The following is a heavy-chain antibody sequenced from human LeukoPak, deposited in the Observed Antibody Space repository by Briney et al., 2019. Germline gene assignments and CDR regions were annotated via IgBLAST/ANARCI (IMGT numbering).Heavy chain of an antibody. D-gene: IGHD5-18*01. CDR2: INPSGGST. CDR3: ARGQGGGGYSYGYPHYFDY. J-gene: IGHJ4*02. V-gene: IGHV1-46*01. CDR1: GYTFTSYY. Sequence: ASVKVSCMASGYTFTSYYMHWVRQAPGQGLEWMGIINPSGGSTSYAQKFQGRVTMTRDTSTSAVYMELSSLRSEDTAVYYCARGQGGGGYSYGYPHYFDYWGQGTLVTVSS.